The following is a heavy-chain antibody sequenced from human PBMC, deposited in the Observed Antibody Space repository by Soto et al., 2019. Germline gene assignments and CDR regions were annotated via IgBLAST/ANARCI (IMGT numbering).Heavy chain of an antibody. J-gene: IGHJ4*02. V-gene: IGHV4-30-2*01. D-gene: IGHD5-12*01. CDR2: ISHLEST. CDR3: ARGGGYDPFDY. Sequence: SETLSLTCTLSGASITYGGYSWSWIRQPPGKDLEWLGYISHLESTFYNPSFQSRLTLPIDRSKNQFSLKLASMTAADTAVYYCARGGGYDPFDYWGPGTLVTVS. CDR1: GASITYGGYS.